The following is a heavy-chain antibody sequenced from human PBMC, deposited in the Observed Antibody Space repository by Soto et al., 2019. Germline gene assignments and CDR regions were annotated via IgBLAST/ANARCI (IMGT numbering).Heavy chain of an antibody. CDR1: GFSLSTSGVG. Sequence: QLTLKGSGPTLVKPTQPVTLTFTFSGFSLSTSGVGVGWISQAPGKALEWLALIYWDDDTRYSPSLTSRLTIIMIFFKKLVVLILTNVEPVDTATYYGTRSFRSGPLDYLGQGTMVNGSS. D-gene: IGHD3-10*01. V-gene: IGHV2-5*02. J-gene: IGHJ4*02. CDR2: IYWDDDT. CDR3: TRSFRSGPLDY.